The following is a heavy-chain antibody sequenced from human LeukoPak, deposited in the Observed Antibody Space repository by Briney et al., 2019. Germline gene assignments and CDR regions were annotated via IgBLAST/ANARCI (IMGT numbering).Heavy chain of an antibody. CDR2: INHSGST. CDR1: GGSFSGYY. D-gene: IGHD3-3*01. CDR3: ARGHKRYYDFWSGYNYFDY. J-gene: IGHJ4*02. V-gene: IGHV4-34*01. Sequence: PSETLSLTCAVYGGSFSGYYWSWIRQPPGKGLEWIGEINHSGSTNYNPSLKSRVTISVDTSKNQFSLKLSSATAADTAVYYCARGHKRYYDFWSGYNYFDYWGQGTLVTVSS.